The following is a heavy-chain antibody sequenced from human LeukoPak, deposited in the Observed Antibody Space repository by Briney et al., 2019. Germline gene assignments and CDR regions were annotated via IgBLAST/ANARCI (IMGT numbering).Heavy chain of an antibody. Sequence: GESLKISCKGSGYSFTSYWIGWVRQMPGKGLEWMGIIYPGDSDTRYSPSFQGQVTISADKSISTAYLQWGSLKASDTAMYYRARLFKQLVVTHDAFDIWGQGTMVTVSS. CDR1: GYSFTSYW. CDR2: IYPGDSDT. D-gene: IGHD3-22*01. V-gene: IGHV5-51*01. CDR3: ARLFKQLVVTHDAFDI. J-gene: IGHJ3*02.